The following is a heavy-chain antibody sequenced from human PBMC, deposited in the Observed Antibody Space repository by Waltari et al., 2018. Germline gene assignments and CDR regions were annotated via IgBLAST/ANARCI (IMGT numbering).Heavy chain of an antibody. CDR1: GGSISSYY. CDR3: ARKTRWVAPSDSNWYFDL. V-gene: IGHV4-59*01. D-gene: IGHD1-26*01. CDR2: IYYSGST. Sequence: QVQLQESGPGLVKPSETLSLTCTVSGGSISSYYWSWIRQPPGKGLEWLGYIYYSGSTNYNPSLKSRVTISVDTSKNQFSLKLSSVTAADTAVYYCARKTRWVAPSDSNWYFDLWGRGTLVTVSS. J-gene: IGHJ2*01.